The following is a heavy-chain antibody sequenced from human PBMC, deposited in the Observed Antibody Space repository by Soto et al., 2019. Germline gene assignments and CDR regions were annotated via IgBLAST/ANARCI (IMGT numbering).Heavy chain of an antibody. CDR1: GYTFTSYY. CDR2: INPSGGST. V-gene: IGHV1-46*01. CDR3: ATGYSSGWASPPWFDY. Sequence: GASVKVSCKASGYTFTSYYMHWVRQAPGQGLEWMGIINPSGGSTSYAQKFQGRVTMTRDTSTSTVYMELSSLRSEDTAVYYCATGYSSGWASPPWFDYWGQGTLVTVSS. D-gene: IGHD6-19*01. J-gene: IGHJ4*02.